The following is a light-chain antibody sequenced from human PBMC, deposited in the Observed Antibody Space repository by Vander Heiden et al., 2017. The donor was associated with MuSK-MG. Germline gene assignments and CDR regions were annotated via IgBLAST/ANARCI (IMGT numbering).Light chain of an antibody. CDR2: KAS. V-gene: IGKV1-5*03. J-gene: IGKJ1*01. Sequence: DIQMTQSPSILSASVGDTVTITCRASQSIGSWLAWYQQTPGKAPKLLISKASSLETGVPSRFSGSGSGTEFTLTISSLQPDDFATYYCQQFNSESWTFGQGTKVDIK. CDR3: QQFNSESWT. CDR1: QSIGSW.